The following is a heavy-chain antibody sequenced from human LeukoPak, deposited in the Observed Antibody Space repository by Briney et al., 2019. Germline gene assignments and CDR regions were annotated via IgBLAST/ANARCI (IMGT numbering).Heavy chain of an antibody. Sequence: SVKVSCKASGYTFTSYGISWVRQAPGQGLEWMGGIIPIFGTANYAQKFQGRVTITADESTSTAYMELSSLRSEDTAVYYCASGSPHLREPDYWGQGTLVTVSS. V-gene: IGHV1-69*13. D-gene: IGHD1-14*01. CDR2: IIPIFGTA. CDR1: GYTFTSYG. J-gene: IGHJ4*02. CDR3: ASGSPHLREPDY.